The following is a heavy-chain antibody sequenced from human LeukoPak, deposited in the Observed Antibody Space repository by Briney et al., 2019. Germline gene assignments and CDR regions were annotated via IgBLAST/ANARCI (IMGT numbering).Heavy chain of an antibody. CDR3: ASPSYGDYGMDV. Sequence: GGSLRLSCAASGFTFSSYGMHWVRQAPGKGLEWVAVISYDGSNKYYADSVKGRFTISRDNSKNTLYLQMNSLRAEDTAVYYCASPSYGDYGMDVWGQGTTDTVPS. CDR2: ISYDGSNK. D-gene: IGHD4-17*01. J-gene: IGHJ6*02. CDR1: GFTFSSYG. V-gene: IGHV3-30*03.